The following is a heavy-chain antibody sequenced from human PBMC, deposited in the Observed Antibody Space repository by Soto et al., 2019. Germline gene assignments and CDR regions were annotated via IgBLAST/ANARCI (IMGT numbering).Heavy chain of an antibody. Sequence: QVQLQQWGAGLLKPSETLSLTCAVYGGSFSGYYWSWIRQPPGKRLEWIGEINHSGSTNYNPSLQTRPTKPGDQSKTPFSLKQSSVTHEDTAVYYYARGQIAVAPRSGSRIWGQGTMVTVSS. CDR1: GGSFSGYY. J-gene: IGHJ3*02. D-gene: IGHD6-19*01. CDR2: INHSGST. CDR3: ARGQIAVAPRSGSRI. V-gene: IGHV4-34*01.